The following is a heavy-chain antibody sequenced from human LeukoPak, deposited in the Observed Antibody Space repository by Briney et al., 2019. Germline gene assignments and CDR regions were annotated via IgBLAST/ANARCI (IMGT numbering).Heavy chain of an antibody. CDR1: GFTFSSYG. D-gene: IGHD3-9*01. Sequence: GGSLRLSCAASGFTFSSYGMHWVRQAPGKRLEWVAFIRYDGSNKYYADSVKGRFTISRDNSKNTLYLQMNSLRAEDTAVYYCAKGTSSYYDILTGSTGDYFDYWGQGTLVTVSS. V-gene: IGHV3-30*02. CDR2: IRYDGSNK. CDR3: AKGTSSYYDILTGSTGDYFDY. J-gene: IGHJ4*02.